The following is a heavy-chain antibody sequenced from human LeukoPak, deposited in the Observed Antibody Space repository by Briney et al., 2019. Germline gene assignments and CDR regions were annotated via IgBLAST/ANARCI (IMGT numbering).Heavy chain of an antibody. J-gene: IGHJ6*02. D-gene: IGHD6-13*01. CDR3: ARDLGGSSWYNGMDV. V-gene: IGHV3-7*01. CDR1: GFTFSSYW. CDR2: IKQDGSEK. Sequence: PGGSLRLSCAASGFTFSSYWMSWVRQAPGKGLEWVANIKQDGSEKYYVDSVKGRFTISRDNAKNTLYLQMNSLRAEDTAVYYCARDLGGSSWYNGMDVWGQGTTVTVSS.